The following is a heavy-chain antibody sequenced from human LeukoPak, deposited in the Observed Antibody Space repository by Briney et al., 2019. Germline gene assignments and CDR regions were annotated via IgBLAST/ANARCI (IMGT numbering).Heavy chain of an antibody. CDR3: AREVSSSWYNWFDP. CDR2: INHSGST. CDR1: GGSFSGYY. Sequence: SETLSLTCAVYGGSFSGYYWSWIRQPPGKGLEWIGEINHSGSTNYNPSLKSRVTISVDTSKNQFSLKLSSVTAADTAVYYCAREVSSSWYNWFDPWGQGTLVTVSS. D-gene: IGHD6-13*01. J-gene: IGHJ5*02. V-gene: IGHV4-34*01.